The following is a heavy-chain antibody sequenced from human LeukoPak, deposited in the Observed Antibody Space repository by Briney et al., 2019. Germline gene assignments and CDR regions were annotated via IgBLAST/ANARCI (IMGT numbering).Heavy chain of an antibody. V-gene: IGHV6-1*01. J-gene: IGHJ2*01. CDR1: GDSVSSNSAA. Sequence: SQTLSLTCAISGDSVSSNSAAWNWIRQSPSRGLEWRGRTYYRSKWYNDYAVSVNSRITINPDTSKHPFSLPLNSVTPEDTAVYYCARENVGASPDWYFDLWGRGTLVTVSS. CDR3: ARENVGASPDWYFDL. D-gene: IGHD1-26*01. CDR2: TYYRSKWYN.